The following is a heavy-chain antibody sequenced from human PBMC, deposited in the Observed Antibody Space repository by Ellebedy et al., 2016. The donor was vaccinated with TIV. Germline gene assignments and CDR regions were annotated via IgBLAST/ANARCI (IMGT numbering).Heavy chain of an antibody. J-gene: IGHJ4*02. V-gene: IGHV1-46*03. D-gene: IGHD3-3*01. Sequence: ASVKVSCXASGYTFTGYYMHWVRQAPGQGLEWMGIINPSGGSTSYAQKFQGRVTMTRDTSTSTVYMELSSLRSEDTAVYYCASSYYDFWSGYARIDYWGQGTLVTVSS. CDR1: GYTFTGYY. CDR3: ASSYYDFWSGYARIDY. CDR2: INPSGGST.